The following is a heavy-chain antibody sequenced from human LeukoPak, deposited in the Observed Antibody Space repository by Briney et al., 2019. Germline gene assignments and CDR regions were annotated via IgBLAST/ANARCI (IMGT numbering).Heavy chain of an antibody. Sequence: PGGSLRLSCAASSHTFCSYGMRWVRQAPGKGLEWVSAISGSGGGTYYADSVKGRFTIARDNSKNTLYLQMNSLRAEDTAVYYCAISTSGSFGYWGQGTLVTVSS. CDR1: SHTFCSYG. CDR3: AISTSGSFGY. D-gene: IGHD6-19*01. V-gene: IGHV3-23*01. CDR2: ISGSGGGT. J-gene: IGHJ4*02.